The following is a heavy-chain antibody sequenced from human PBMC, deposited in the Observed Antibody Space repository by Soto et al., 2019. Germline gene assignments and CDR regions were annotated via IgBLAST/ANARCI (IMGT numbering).Heavy chain of an antibody. V-gene: IGHV3-30*19. J-gene: IGHJ1*01. D-gene: IGHD3-16*01. Sequence: QVQLVESGGGVVQPGTSLRVSCVGSGFTFRRYVIHWVRQAPGKGLEWVALTSYDGSGKYYGDSVRGRFTISRDNSRNTVDLQMDSRRREDTALYYCARWGTTGGLDVWGQGTLVSVSS. CDR3: ARWGTTGGLDV. CDR2: TSYDGSGK. CDR1: GFTFRRYV.